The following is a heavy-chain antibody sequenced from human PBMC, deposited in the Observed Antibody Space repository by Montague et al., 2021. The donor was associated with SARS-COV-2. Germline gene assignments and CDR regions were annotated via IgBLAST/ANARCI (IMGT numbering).Heavy chain of an antibody. CDR2: IYDSGST. CDR1: CSSVSSYF. Sequence: SETLSLTCIVSCSSVSSYFWSWIRQPPGKGLDCIGNIYDSGSTNYNPSLKSRVTISVDTSKNQFSLKLSAVTAADTAVYYCARENTVTTFGGTHYMDSWGQGTRVTV. V-gene: IGHV4-59*02. J-gene: IGHJ5*01. CDR3: ARENTVTTFGGTHYMDS. D-gene: IGHD4-17*01.